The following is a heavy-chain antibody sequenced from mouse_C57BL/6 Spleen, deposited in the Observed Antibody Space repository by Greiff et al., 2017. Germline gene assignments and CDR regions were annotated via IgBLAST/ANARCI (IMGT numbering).Heavy chain of an antibody. Sequence: LQESDAELVKPGASVKISCKVSGYTFTDHTIHWMKQRPEQGLEWIGYIYPRDGSTKYNEKFKGKATLTADKSSSTAYMQLNSLTSEDSAVYFCARWNYYGSSPYAMDYWGQGTSVTVSS. D-gene: IGHD1-1*01. V-gene: IGHV1-78*01. J-gene: IGHJ4*01. CDR2: IYPRDGST. CDR1: GYTFTDHT. CDR3: ARWNYYGSSPYAMDY.